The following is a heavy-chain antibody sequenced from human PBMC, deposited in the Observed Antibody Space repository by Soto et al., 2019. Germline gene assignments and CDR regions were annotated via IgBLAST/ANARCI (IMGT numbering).Heavy chain of an antibody. CDR3: ARHTPAISISDH. Sequence: QLQLQESGPGLVKPSETLSLTCTVSGGSISSSSYYWGWIRQPPGKGLEWIGSIYYSGSTYYNPSLKSRITISGDTSKNQFPQKLSSVTAADTAVYYCARHTPAISISDHWGQGTLVTVSS. D-gene: IGHD2-15*01. V-gene: IGHV4-39*01. CDR2: IYYSGST. J-gene: IGHJ4*02. CDR1: GGSISSSSYY.